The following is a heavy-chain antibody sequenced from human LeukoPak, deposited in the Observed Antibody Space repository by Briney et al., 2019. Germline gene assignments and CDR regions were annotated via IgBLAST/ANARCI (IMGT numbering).Heavy chain of an antibody. V-gene: IGHV1-69*13. Sequence: ASVTVSCKASGGTFSSYAISWVRQAPGQGLEWMGGIIPIFGTANYAQKFQGRVTITADESTSTAYMELSSLRSEDTAVYYCAREAGYSSGWYPDYWGQGTLVTVSS. CDR1: GGTFSSYA. J-gene: IGHJ4*02. CDR2: IIPIFGTA. D-gene: IGHD6-19*01. CDR3: AREAGYSSGWYPDY.